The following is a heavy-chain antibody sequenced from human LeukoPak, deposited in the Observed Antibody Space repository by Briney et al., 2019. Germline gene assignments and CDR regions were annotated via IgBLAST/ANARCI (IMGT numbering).Heavy chain of an antibody. V-gene: IGHV4-39*02. Sequence: PSETLSLTCTVSGGSISSSSYYWGWIRQPPGKGLEWIGSIYYSGSTYYNPSLKSRVTISVDTSKNQFSLKLSSVTAADTAVYYCARERYIVVVTAISNWFDPWGQGTLVTVSS. CDR1: GGSISSSSYY. CDR3: ARERYIVVVTAISNWFDP. D-gene: IGHD2-21*02. J-gene: IGHJ5*02. CDR2: IYYSGST.